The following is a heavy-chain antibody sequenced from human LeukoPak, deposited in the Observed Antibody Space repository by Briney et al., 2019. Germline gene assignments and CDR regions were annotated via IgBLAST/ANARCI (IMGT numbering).Heavy chain of an antibody. J-gene: IGHJ4*02. Sequence: SVKVSCKASGGTFSSYASSWVRQAPGQGLEWMGGIIPIFGTANYAQKFQGRVTITADESTTTAYMELSSLRSEDTAVYYCARGVWSGTVDYWGQGPLVPVSS. V-gene: IGHV1-69*13. D-gene: IGHD3-3*01. CDR1: GGTFSSYA. CDR3: ARGVWSGTVDY. CDR2: IIPIFGTA.